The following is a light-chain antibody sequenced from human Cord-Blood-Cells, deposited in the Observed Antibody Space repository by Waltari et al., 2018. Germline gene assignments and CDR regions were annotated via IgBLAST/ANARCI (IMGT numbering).Light chain of an antibody. CDR1: QGISSY. J-gene: IGKJ2*03. CDR2: AAS. CDR3: QQYYIYPYS. Sequence: AIRMTQSPSSFSASTGDRVTITCRASQGISSYLAWYQQKPGKAPKLLIYAASTLQSGVPSRFSGSGSGTGFTLTISCLQSEDFATYYCQQYYIYPYSFGQGTKLEIK. V-gene: IGKV1-8*01.